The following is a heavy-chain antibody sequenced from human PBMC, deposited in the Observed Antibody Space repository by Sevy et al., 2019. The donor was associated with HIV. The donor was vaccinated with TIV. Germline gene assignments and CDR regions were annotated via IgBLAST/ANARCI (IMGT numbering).Heavy chain of an antibody. CDR1: GFTFSSYA. V-gene: IGHV3-23*01. CDR3: AKASHHTHSPDAFDM. J-gene: IGHJ3*02. D-gene: IGHD2-2*02. CDR2: ISGSYGTT. Sequence: GGCLRLSCAASGFTFSSYAMSWVRQAPGKGLEWVSTISGSYGTTYYADSVKGRFTISRDNSKNTLYLQMNSLRAEDSAIYHCAKASHHTHSPDAFDMWGQGTTVTVSS.